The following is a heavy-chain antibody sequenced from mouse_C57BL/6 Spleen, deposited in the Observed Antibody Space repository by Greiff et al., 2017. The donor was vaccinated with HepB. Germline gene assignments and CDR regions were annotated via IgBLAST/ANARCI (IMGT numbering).Heavy chain of an antibody. V-gene: IGHV5-4*03. D-gene: IGHD4-1*01. Sequence: EVKVVESGGGLVKPGGSLKLSCAASGFTFSSYAMSWVRQTPEKRLGWVATISDGGSYTYYPDNVKGRFTISRDNAKNNLYLQMSHLKTEDTAMYYCARGGLGRAWFAYWGQGTLVTVSA. CDR2: ISDGGSYT. CDR1: GFTFSSYA. J-gene: IGHJ3*01. CDR3: ARGGLGRAWFAY.